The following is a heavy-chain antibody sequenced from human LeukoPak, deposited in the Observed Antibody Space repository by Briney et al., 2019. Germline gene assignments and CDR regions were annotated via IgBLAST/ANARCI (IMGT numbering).Heavy chain of an antibody. CDR3: AKEGTASKPSDLDY. CDR2: IRYDGSDK. CDR1: GFIFTDYG. J-gene: IGHJ4*02. V-gene: IGHV3-30*02. D-gene: IGHD1/OR15-1a*01. Sequence: QPGGSLRLSCAASGFIFTDYGMHWVRQAPGKGLEWLTFIRYDGSDKYYADSVKGRFTISRDNSKNTLYLQMNSLTSEDTAVYYCAKEGTASKPSDLDYWGQGILVTVSS.